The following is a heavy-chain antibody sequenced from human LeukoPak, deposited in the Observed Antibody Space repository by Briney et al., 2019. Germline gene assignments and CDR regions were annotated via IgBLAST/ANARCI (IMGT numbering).Heavy chain of an antibody. D-gene: IGHD6-19*01. V-gene: IGHV3-23*01. J-gene: IGHJ4*02. CDR3: AKDGRAVAGTGLDY. CDR1: GSIFSKYA. Sequence: GGSLRLSCAASGSIFSKYAMNWVRQAPEKGLEWVSAISGSGGTTDYADSVKGRFTVSRDNSNNTVFLEMNSLRAEDTAVYYCAKDGRAVAGTGLDYWGLGTLVTVSS. CDR2: ISGSGGTT.